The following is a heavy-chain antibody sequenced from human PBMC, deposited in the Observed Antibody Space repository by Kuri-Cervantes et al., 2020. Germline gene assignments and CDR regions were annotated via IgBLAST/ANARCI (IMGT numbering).Heavy chain of an antibody. V-gene: IGHV4-38-2*01. CDR2: IYHSGST. J-gene: IGHJ1*01. CDR3: AINGEYYYDSSGYYYGASRSVGYFQH. Sequence: SETLSLTCAVSGYPISSGYYWGWIRQPPGKGLEWIGSIYHSGSTYYNPSLKSRVTISVDMSKNQFSLKLNSVTAADTAVYYCAINGEYYYDSSGYYYGASRSVGYFQHWGQGTLVTVSS. CDR1: GYPISSGYY. D-gene: IGHD3-22*01.